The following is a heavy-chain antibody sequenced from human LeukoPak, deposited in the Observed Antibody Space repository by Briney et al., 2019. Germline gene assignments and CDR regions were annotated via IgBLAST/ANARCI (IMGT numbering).Heavy chain of an antibody. D-gene: IGHD2-15*01. V-gene: IGHV3-21*01. J-gene: IGHJ4*02. CDR3: ASLAARRNYFDY. CDR2: ISSSSSYI. Sequence: GGSLLLSCAASGFTFSSYWMSWVRQAPGKGLEWVSSISSSSSYIYYADSVKGRFTISRDNAKNSLYLQMNSLRAEGTAVYYCASLAARRNYFDYWGQGTLVTVSS. CDR1: GFTFSSYW.